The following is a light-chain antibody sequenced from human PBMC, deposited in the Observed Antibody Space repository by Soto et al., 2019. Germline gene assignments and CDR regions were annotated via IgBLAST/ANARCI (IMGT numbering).Light chain of an antibody. J-gene: IGLJ1*01. CDR3: ATWDESRSSYV. CDR1: SSDIGGNA. Sequence: QSVLTQPPSASGTPGQGVTISCSGGSSDIGGNAINWYQHLPGTAPKLLVYNTSQRPSGVPDRFSGSKSGASASLAISGLESEDEADYYCATWDESRSSYVFGTGTKVTVL. CDR2: NTS. V-gene: IGLV1-44*01.